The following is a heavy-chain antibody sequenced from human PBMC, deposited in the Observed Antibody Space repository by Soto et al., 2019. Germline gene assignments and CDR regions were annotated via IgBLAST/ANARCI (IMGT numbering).Heavy chain of an antibody. CDR2: IYYSGCT. J-gene: IGHJ6*03. CDR3: ARGLVVVAATLYYYYYMDV. D-gene: IGHD2-15*01. CDR1: GDSSSRGSIGSGVYY. Sequence: SETLSLTCTVSGDSSSRGSIGSGVYYWGWIRQSPGKGLEWIACIYYSGCTYYNPSLKSRVTISVDTSKNQFSLKLSSVTAADTAVYYCARGLVVVAATLYYYYYMDVWGKGTTVTVSS. V-gene: IGHV4-31*03.